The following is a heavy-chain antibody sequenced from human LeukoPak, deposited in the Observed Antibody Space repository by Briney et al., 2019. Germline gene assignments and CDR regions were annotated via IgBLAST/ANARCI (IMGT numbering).Heavy chain of an antibody. CDR2: INLGGVRA. CDR1: GYTLTSQY. V-gene: IGHV1-46*04. D-gene: IGHD4-17*01. J-gene: IGHJ4*02. CDR3: ARDLSQDYGDSLEGGY. Sequence: ASVKDSCKSSGYTLTSQYMHRVRQAPRQGLEWIVIINLGGVRASQSQKLQGRVTMTRDTSTSTVYMELSRLGCDDTAVYYCARDLSQDYGDSLEGGYWGRGTLATVSS.